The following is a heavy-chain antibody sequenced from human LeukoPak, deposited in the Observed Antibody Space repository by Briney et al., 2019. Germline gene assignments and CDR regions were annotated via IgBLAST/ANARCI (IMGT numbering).Heavy chain of an antibody. CDR2: ISYDGSIK. D-gene: IGHD3-10*01. Sequence: PGGSLRLSCAASGFTFSSYGMHWVRQAPGKGLEWVAVISYDGSIKYYADSVKGRFTISRDNSKNTLFLQMNNLRAEDTAVYYCARHLRFGEFLPPWGQGTLVTVSS. V-gene: IGHV3-30*03. J-gene: IGHJ4*02. CDR3: ARHLRFGEFLPP. CDR1: GFTFSSYG.